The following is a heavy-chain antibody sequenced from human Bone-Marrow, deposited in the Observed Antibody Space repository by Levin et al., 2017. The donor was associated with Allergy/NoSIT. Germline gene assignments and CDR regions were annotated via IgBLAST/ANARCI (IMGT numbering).Heavy chain of an antibody. V-gene: IGHV4-34*01. Sequence: PGGSLRLSCAVYGGSFSGYYWSWIRQPPGKGLEWIGEINHSGSTNYNPSLKSRVTISVDTSKNQFSLKLSSVTAADTAVYYCASILRVVTASDAFDIWGQGTMVTVSS. J-gene: IGHJ3*02. CDR3: ASILRVVTASDAFDI. D-gene: IGHD2-21*02. CDR1: GGSFSGYY. CDR2: INHSGST.